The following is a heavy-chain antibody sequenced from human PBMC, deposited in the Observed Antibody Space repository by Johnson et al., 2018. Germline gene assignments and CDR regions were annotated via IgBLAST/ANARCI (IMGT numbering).Heavy chain of an antibody. V-gene: IGHV3-15*01. J-gene: IGHJ6*02. D-gene: IGHD6-19*01. CDR2: IKSKTDGGTT. Sequence: EQLVQAGGGLVKPGGSLRLSCAASGFTFSNAWMSWVRQAPGKGLEWVGRIKSKTDGGTTDYAAPVTGRFTISRDDSKNTLYLQMNSLRAEDTAVYYCAKDQSQWLVPYYYYYGMDVWGQGTTVTVSS. CDR1: GFTFSNAW. CDR3: AKDQSQWLVPYYYYYGMDV.